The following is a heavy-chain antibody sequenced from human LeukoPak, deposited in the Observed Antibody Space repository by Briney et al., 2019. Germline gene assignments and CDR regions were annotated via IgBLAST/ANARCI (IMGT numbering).Heavy chain of an antibody. D-gene: IGHD4-17*01. CDR1: GGSISSYY. CDR2: IYYSGST. CDR3: ARQEDYGAVDY. V-gene: IGHV4-59*01. J-gene: IGHJ4*02. Sequence: PSETLSLTCTVSGGSISSYYWSWIRQPPGKGLEWIGYIYYSGSTNYNPSLKSRVTISVDTSKNQFSLKLSSVTAAGTAVYYCARQEDYGAVDYWGQGTLVTVSS.